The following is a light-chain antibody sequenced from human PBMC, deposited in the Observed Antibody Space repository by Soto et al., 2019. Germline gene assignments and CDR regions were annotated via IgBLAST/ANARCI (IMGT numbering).Light chain of an antibody. J-gene: IGLJ1*01. CDR1: SSDVGDYNY. Sequence: LTQPASVSGSLGQSITISCTGTSSDVGDYNYVSWYQQHPDKAPKLMLYEVTTRPSGVSDRFSGSKSGNTASLTISGLQAEDEADYYCSSYTSSSTLLYVFGTGTKVTVL. V-gene: IGLV2-14*01. CDR2: EVT. CDR3: SSYTSSSTLLYV.